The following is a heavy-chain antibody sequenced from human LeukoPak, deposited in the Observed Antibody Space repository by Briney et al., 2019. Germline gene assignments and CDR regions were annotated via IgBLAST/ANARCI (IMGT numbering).Heavy chain of an antibody. CDR1: GYTFTGYY. V-gene: IGHV1-2*02. CDR3: ASEDYPLGGKIDY. D-gene: IGHD3-16*01. J-gene: IGHJ4*02. CDR2: INPNSGGT. Sequence: GASVKASCKASGYTFTGYYMHWVRQAPGQGLEWMGWINPNSGGTNYAQKFQGRVTMTRDTSISTAYMELSRLRSDDTAVYYCASEDYPLGGKIDYWGQGTLVTVSS.